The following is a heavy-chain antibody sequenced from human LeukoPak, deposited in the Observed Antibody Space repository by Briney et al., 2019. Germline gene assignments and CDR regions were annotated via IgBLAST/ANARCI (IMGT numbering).Heavy chain of an antibody. Sequence: SSETLSLPCTVSGYSISSGYYWGWIRQPPGKGLEWIGSIYHSGSTYYNPSLKSRVTISVDTSKNQFSLKLSSVTAADTAVYYCARDHVDIVATPIGYFDYWGQGTLVTVSS. CDR3: ARDHVDIVATPIGYFDY. D-gene: IGHD5-12*01. J-gene: IGHJ4*02. V-gene: IGHV4-38-2*02. CDR1: GYSISSGYY. CDR2: IYHSGST.